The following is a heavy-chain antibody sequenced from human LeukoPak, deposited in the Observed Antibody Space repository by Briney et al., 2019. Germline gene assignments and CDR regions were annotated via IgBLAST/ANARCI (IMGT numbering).Heavy chain of an antibody. CDR1: GFTFDDYA. D-gene: IGHD1-26*01. J-gene: IGHJ3*02. V-gene: IGHV3-9*03. CDR2: ISWNSGSI. CDR3: AKDIHLRGGNYNPHAFDI. Sequence: PGGSLRLSCAASGFTFDDYAMHWVRQAPGKGLEWVSGISWNSGSIGYADSVKGRFTISRDNAKNSLYLQMNSLRAEDMALYYCAKDIHLRGGNYNPHAFDIWGQGTLVTVSS.